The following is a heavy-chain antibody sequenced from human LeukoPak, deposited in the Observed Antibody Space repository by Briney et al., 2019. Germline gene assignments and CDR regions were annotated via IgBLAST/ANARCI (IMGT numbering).Heavy chain of an antibody. CDR1: GGSISSGSYF. Sequence: SQTLSLTCTVSGGSISSGSYFWSWIRQPAGKGLEWIGRIYTSGSTNYNPSLKSRVTMSVDTSKNQFSLKLSSVTAADTAVYYCARSGSQPSRRYYFDYWGQGTLVTVSS. CDR2: IYTSGST. V-gene: IGHV4-61*02. D-gene: IGHD1-26*01. CDR3: ARSGSQPSRRYYFDY. J-gene: IGHJ4*02.